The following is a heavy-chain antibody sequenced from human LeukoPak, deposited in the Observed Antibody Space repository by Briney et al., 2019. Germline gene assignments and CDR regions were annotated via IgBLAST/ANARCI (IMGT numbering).Heavy chain of an antibody. D-gene: IGHD5-12*01. Sequence: SETLSLTCTVSGGSISSGDYYWSWIRQPPGKGLEWIGYIYYSGSTYYNSSLKSRVTISVDTSKNQFSLKLSSLTAADTAVYYCARVDIVATTLDYWGQGTLVTVSS. V-gene: IGHV4-30-4*08. CDR1: GGSISSGDYY. CDR2: IYYSGST. CDR3: ARVDIVATTLDY. J-gene: IGHJ4*02.